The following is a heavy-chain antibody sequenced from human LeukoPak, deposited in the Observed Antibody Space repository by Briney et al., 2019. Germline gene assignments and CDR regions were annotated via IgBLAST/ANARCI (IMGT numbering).Heavy chain of an antibody. J-gene: IGHJ6*02. D-gene: IGHD3-22*01. V-gene: IGHV4-59*08. CDR2: IYYSGST. CDR1: GGSISSYY. CDR3: ARSYYYDSSGYRSYYYYGMDV. Sequence: ETLSLTCTVSGGSISSYYWSWIRQPPGKGLEWIGYIYYSGSTNYNPSLKSRVTISVDTSKNQFSLKLSSVTAADTAVYYCARSYYYDSSGYRSYYYYGMDVWGQGTTVTVSS.